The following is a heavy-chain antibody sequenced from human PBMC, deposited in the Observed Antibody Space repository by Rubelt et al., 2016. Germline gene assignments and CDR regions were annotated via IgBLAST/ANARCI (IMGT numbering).Heavy chain of an antibody. V-gene: IGHV3-66*01. CDR2: IYSSGST. Sequence: EVQLVESGGGLVQPGGSLRLSCAAPGFTVSNNYMSWVRQAPGKGLEWISVIYSSGSTYYADSVKGRFTISRDNSKNTLYLQMNSLGAEDTAVYYCARSSRGYNYLHVDYWGQGTLVTVSS. D-gene: IGHD5-18*01. J-gene: IGHJ4*02. CDR1: GFTVSNNY. CDR3: ARSSRGYNYLHVDY.